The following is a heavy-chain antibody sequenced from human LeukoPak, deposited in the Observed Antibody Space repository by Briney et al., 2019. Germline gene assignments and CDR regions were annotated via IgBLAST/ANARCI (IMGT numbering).Heavy chain of an antibody. CDR1: GGSISSYY. Sequence: PSETLSPTCTVSGGSISSYYWSWIRQPPGKGLEWIGFIYYSGSTNYNPSLKSRVTISVDKSKNQFSLRLSSVTAADTAVYYCARKGVRGNGVYYFDYWGQGTLVTVSS. CDR3: ARKGVRGNGVYYFDY. V-gene: IGHV4-59*12. CDR2: IYYSGST. D-gene: IGHD4-23*01. J-gene: IGHJ4*02.